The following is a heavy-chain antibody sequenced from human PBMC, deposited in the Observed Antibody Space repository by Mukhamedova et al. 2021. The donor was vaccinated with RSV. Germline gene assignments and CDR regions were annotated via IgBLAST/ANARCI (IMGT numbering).Heavy chain of an antibody. J-gene: IGHJ4*02. CDR2: ISYDGSNK. CDR3: ARDMGIEGVVPAASFDY. V-gene: IGHV3-30-3*01. D-gene: IGHD2-2*01. Sequence: MGWVRQAPGKGLEWVAVISYDGSNKYYADSVKGRFTISRDNSKNTLYLQMNSLRAEDTAVYYCARDMGIEGVVPAASFDYWGQGTLV.